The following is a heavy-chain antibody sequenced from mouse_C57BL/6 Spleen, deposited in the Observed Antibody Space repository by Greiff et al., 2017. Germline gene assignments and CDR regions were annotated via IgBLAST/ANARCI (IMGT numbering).Heavy chain of an antibody. J-gene: IGHJ4*01. D-gene: IGHD3-2*02. CDR1: GYAFSSYW. CDR2: IYPGDGDT. CDR3: ARFGRQLRLPSMDY. Sequence: QVQLKQSGAELVKPGASVKISCKASGYAFSSYWMNWVKQRPGKGLEWIGQIYPGDGDTNYNGKFKGKATLTADKSSSTAYMQLSSLTSEDSAVYFCARFGRQLRLPSMDYWGQGTSVTVSS. V-gene: IGHV1-80*01.